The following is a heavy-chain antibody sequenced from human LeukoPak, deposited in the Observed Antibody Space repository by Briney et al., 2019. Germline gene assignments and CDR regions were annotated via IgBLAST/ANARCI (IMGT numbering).Heavy chain of an antibody. CDR2: ISSSSSTI. V-gene: IGHV3-48*04. J-gene: IGHJ5*02. Sequence: PGGSLRLSCAASGFTFSSYSMNWVRQAPGKGLEWVSYISSSSSTIYYADSVKGRFTISRDNAKNSLYLQMNSLRAEDTAVYYCAGTYEEVPAGNWFDPWGQGTLVTVSS. D-gene: IGHD2-2*01. CDR3: AGTYEEVPAGNWFDP. CDR1: GFTFSSYS.